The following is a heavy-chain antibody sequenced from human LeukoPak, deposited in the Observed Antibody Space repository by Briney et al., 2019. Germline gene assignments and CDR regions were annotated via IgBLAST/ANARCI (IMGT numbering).Heavy chain of an antibody. Sequence: ASVKVSCKASGGIFSDYALNWVRQAPGQGLEWMGVFIPVLGTANSTQNFQDRVSITADMSTHTVYMELSSPKSEDTAVYFCAGIPVFGVILHQEPVWGKGTTVTVSS. V-gene: IGHV1-69*10. CDR1: GGIFSDYA. CDR2: FIPVLGTA. D-gene: IGHD2-8*01. J-gene: IGHJ6*04. CDR3: AGIPVFGVILHQEPV.